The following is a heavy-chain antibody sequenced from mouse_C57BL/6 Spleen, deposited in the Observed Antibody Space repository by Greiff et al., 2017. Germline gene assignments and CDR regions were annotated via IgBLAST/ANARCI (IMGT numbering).Heavy chain of an antibody. J-gene: IGHJ4*01. V-gene: IGHV1-80*01. CDR3: SRIPFIITVLSVDYYAIDY. CDR1: GYAFSSYW. Sequence: QVQLQQSGAELVKPGASVKISCKASGYAFSSYWMNWVKQRPGKGLEWIGQIYPGGGDTNYNGQFKGKATLTADKSSSTAYMQLSRLTSEDSAVYFCSRIPFIITVLSVDYYAIDYWGQGTSVTVSS. CDR2: IYPGGGDT. D-gene: IGHD1-1*01.